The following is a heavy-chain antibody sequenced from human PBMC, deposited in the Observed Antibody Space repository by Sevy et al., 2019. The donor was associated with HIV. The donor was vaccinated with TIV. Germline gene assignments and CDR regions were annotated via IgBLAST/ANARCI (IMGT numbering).Heavy chain of an antibody. CDR1: GFTFSSYS. CDR2: ISSSSSYI. CDR3: ARTGDRDYYYYMDV. Sequence: LSLTCAASGFTFSSYSMNWVRQAPGKGLEWVSSISSSSSYIYYVDSVKGRFTISRDNAKNSLYLQMNSLRAEDTAVYYCARTGDRDYYYYMDVWGKGTTVTVS. V-gene: IGHV3-21*01. J-gene: IGHJ6*03. D-gene: IGHD2-21*02.